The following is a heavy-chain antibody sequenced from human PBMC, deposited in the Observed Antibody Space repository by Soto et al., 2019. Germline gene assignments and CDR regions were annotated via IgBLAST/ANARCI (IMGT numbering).Heavy chain of an antibody. CDR1: GYTLSDLS. Sequence: QVQLVQSGAEVKKPGASVKVSCKVSGYTLSDLSMHWVRQVPGEGLEWMGGFDPEDGETIYAQKFQDRVTMTEDTSTDTAYMELSSLRSDDMAVYYCATGGVFYFDCWGQGTLVTVSS. V-gene: IGHV1-24*01. CDR3: ATGGVFYFDC. J-gene: IGHJ4*02. D-gene: IGHD3-10*01. CDR2: FDPEDGET.